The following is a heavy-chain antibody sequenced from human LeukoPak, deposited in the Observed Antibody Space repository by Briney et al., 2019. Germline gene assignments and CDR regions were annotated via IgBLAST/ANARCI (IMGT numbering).Heavy chain of an antibody. CDR2: ISCDGSNK. J-gene: IGHJ5*02. V-gene: IGHV3-30-3*01. CDR1: GFTFSGYP. Sequence: GKSLRLSCAASGFTFSGYPIHWVRQAPGKGLEWVAVISCDGSNKYYADSVKGRFTISRDNSKNTLYLQMNSLRAEDTAVYYCAREDYGMIDPWGQGTLITVSS. D-gene: IGHD3-16*01. CDR3: AREDYGMIDP.